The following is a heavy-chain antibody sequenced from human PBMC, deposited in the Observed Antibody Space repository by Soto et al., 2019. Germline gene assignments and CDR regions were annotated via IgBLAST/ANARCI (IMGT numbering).Heavy chain of an antibody. V-gene: IGHV1-3*01. CDR3: ARGIVVVTHGAFDI. D-gene: IGHD2-21*02. J-gene: IGHJ3*02. CDR1: GYTFTSYT. CDR2: INAGNGNT. Sequence: GASVKVSCKASGYTFTSYTMHWVRQAPGQRLERMGWINAGNGNTKYSQKFQGRVTITRDTSASTAYMELSSLRSEDTAVYYCARGIVVVTHGAFDIWGQGTMVTVSS.